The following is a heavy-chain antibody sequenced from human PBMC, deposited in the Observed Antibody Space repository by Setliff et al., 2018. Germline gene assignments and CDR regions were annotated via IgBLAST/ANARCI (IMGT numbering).Heavy chain of an antibody. J-gene: IGHJ4*02. Sequence: ASVKVSCKTSGYTFSDYGIAWVRQAPGQGLEWMGWVTIYNGNTKYAQNLQGRLTLTTDISTSTAYMELGSLTTDDTAVYYCARVESMVRGKNILRHFDYWGQGIQVTVSS. CDR3: ARVESMVRGKNILRHFDY. CDR2: VTIYNGNT. D-gene: IGHD3-10*01. CDR1: GYTFSDYG. V-gene: IGHV1-18*01.